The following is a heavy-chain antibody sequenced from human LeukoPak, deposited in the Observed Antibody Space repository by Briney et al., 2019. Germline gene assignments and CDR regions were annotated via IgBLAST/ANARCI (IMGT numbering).Heavy chain of an antibody. Sequence: GGTLRLSCAASGFTFSNYGMSWVRQAPGKGLEWVSSISSSSSYIYYADSVKGRFTISKDNAKNSLYLQMNSLRAEDTAVYYCARDPVGVRYSSGPGAKFDYWGQGTLVTVSS. CDR2: ISSSSSYI. V-gene: IGHV3-21*01. CDR1: GFTFSNYG. D-gene: IGHD6-19*01. J-gene: IGHJ4*02. CDR3: ARDPVGVRYSSGPGAKFDY.